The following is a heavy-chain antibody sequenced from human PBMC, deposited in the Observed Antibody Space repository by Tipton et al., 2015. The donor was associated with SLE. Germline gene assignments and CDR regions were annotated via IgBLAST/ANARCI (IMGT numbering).Heavy chain of an antibody. CDR2: ISYDGSNK. J-gene: IGHJ6*02. Sequence: SLRLSCAASGFTFSSYAMHWVRQAPGKGLESVAVISYDGSNKYYADYVKGRFTISRDNSKNTLYLQMNSLRAEDTAVYYCAIDINIVATINYYYYGMDVWGQGTSGTVPS. D-gene: IGHD5-12*01. V-gene: IGHV3-30*04. CDR1: GFTFSSYA. CDR3: AIDINIVATINYYYYGMDV.